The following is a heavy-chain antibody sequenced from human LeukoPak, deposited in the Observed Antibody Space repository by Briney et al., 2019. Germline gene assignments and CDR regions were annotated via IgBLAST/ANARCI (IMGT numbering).Heavy chain of an antibody. CDR3: AREHSSSWFFDY. CDR2: ISSSSSYI. Sequence: PGGSLRLSCAASGFTFSSYAMTWVRQAPGKGLEWVSSISSSSSYIYYADSVKGRFTISRDNAKNSLYLQMNSLRAEDTAVYYCAREHSSSWFFDYWGQGTLVTVSS. CDR1: GFTFSSYA. J-gene: IGHJ4*02. V-gene: IGHV3-21*04. D-gene: IGHD6-13*01.